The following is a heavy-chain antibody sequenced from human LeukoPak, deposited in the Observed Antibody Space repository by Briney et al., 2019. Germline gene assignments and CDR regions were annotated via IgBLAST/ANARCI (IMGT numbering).Heavy chain of an antibody. D-gene: IGHD1-7*01. CDR1: GFTFTDYY. CDR3: ARARAITGTTSFDY. J-gene: IGHJ4*02. Sequence: PEGSLRLSCAASGFTFTDYYMSWIRQAPGEGLEWASYISGGSGYTNYADSVTGRFTISRDNARNSLYLQMNSLRAEDTAVYYCARARAITGTTSFDYWGQGTLVTVSS. V-gene: IGHV3-11*06. CDR2: ISGGSGYT.